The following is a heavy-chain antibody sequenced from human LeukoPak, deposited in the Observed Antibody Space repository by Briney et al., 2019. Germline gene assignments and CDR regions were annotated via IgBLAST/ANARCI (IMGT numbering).Heavy chain of an antibody. J-gene: IGHJ4*02. CDR3: AKWGTSWYLITSGFDY. Sequence: GGSLRLSCGASGFTFSSYAMSWVRQAPGKGLEWVSAISGSGDSTYYADSVEGRFTISRDNSKNTLYLQMNNLRAEDTAVYYCAKWGTSWYLITSGFDYWGQGTLVTVSS. CDR2: ISGSGDST. V-gene: IGHV3-23*01. D-gene: IGHD6-13*01. CDR1: GFTFSSYA.